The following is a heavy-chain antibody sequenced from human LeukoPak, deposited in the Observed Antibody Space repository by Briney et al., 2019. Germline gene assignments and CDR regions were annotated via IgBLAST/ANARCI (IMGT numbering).Heavy chain of an antibody. J-gene: IGHJ5*02. CDR2: MSPSGDT. CDR3: ARNKQIDA. Sequence: SETLSLTCAVSGHSIGSAYYWGWIRQPPGKGLEWIGCMSPSGDTYHNPSLKSRVTMSIDASENQFSLKLNSVTAADTAVYYCARNKQIDAWGQGTLVTVSS. CDR1: GHSIGSAYY. D-gene: IGHD1/OR15-1a*01. V-gene: IGHV4-38-2*01.